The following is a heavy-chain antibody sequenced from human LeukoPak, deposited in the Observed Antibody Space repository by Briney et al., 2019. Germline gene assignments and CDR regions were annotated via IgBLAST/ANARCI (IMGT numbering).Heavy chain of an antibody. J-gene: IGHJ3*02. CDR1: GFTFSSYG. CDR3: AKDEVRPYQLWFGESPLAFDI. CDR2: ISGSGGST. D-gene: IGHD3-10*01. Sequence: HPGGSLRLSCAASGFTFSSYGMSWVRQAPGKGLEWVSAISGSGGSTYYADSVKGRFTISRDNSKNTLYLQMNSLRAEDTAVYYCAKDEVRPYQLWFGESPLAFDIWGQGTMVTVSS. V-gene: IGHV3-23*01.